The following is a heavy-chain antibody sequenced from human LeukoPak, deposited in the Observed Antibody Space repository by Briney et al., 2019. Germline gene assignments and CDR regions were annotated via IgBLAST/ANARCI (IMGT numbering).Heavy chain of an antibody. D-gene: IGHD3-16*01. CDR3: ARGSDYHGWSSNY. CDR1: GFTFSRYW. CDR2: IKQDGSEK. V-gene: IGHV3-7*01. J-gene: IGHJ4*02. Sequence: QAGGSLRLSCAASGFTFSRYWMSWVRQGPGKGLEWVANIKQDGSEKYYVDSVKGRFTISRDNAKNSLYLQMNSLRGEDTAVYYCARGSDYHGWSSNYWGQGTVVTVSS.